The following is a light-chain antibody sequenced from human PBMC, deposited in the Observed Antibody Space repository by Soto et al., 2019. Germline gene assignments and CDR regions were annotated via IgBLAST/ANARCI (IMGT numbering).Light chain of an antibody. Sequence: EIVMTQSPATLSVSPGESATLSCRASQSISGTYLAWYQQRPGQAPRLLIYGASSRATGIPDRFSGSGSGTDFTLTISRLEPEDFAVYYCQQYGKTFGQGTKVDIK. CDR2: GAS. V-gene: IGKV3-20*01. CDR1: QSISGTY. J-gene: IGKJ1*01. CDR3: QQYGKT.